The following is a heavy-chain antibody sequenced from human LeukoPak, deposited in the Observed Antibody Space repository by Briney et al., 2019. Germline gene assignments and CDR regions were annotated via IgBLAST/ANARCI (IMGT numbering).Heavy chain of an antibody. J-gene: IGHJ4*02. D-gene: IGHD1-26*01. CDR1: GFTFSSYA. Sequence: PGGSLRLSCAASGFTFSSYAMSWVRQAPAKGLEWVSAISGSGGSTYYADSVKGRFTISRDNSKNTLYLQMNSLRAEDTAVYYCANRGSLGLGYWGQGTLVTVSS. CDR3: ANRGSLGLGY. CDR2: ISGSGGST. V-gene: IGHV3-23*01.